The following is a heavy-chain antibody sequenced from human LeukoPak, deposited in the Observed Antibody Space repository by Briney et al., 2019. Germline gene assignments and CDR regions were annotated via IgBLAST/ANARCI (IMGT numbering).Heavy chain of an antibody. V-gene: IGHV3-53*01. Sequence: PGGSLRLSCAASGFTFSSYAMSWVRQAPGKGLEWVSVIYGGGSTYYADSVKGRFTISRDNSKNTLYLQMNSLRAEDTAVYYCARGPVTTEFDYWGQGTLVTVSS. CDR3: ARGPVTTEFDY. CDR1: GFTFSSYA. CDR2: IYGGGST. D-gene: IGHD4-17*01. J-gene: IGHJ4*02.